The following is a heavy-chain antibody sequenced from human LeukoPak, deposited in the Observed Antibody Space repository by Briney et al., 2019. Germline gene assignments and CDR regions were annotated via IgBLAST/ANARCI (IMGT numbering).Heavy chain of an antibody. CDR3: ATGLVSAYEY. CDR2: IHSDGINT. J-gene: IGHJ4*02. Sequence: GGSLRLSCAASGLTFTNYWMHWVRQAPGKGLVWVSRIHSDGINTVYADSVKGRFTISRDNAKNMLYLQMHSLRVEDTALYYCATGLVSAYEYWGQRTPVTVSS. D-gene: IGHD2-21*01. V-gene: IGHV3-74*01. CDR1: GLTFTNYW.